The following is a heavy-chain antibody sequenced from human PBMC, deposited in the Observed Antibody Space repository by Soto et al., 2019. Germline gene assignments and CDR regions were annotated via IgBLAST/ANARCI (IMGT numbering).Heavy chain of an antibody. J-gene: IGHJ3*02. CDR2: ITNSGGST. V-gene: IGHV3-23*01. Sequence: GGSLRLSCVASGFAFNSYAMTWVRQAPGKGLEWVSTITNSGGSTYYADSVKGRFTISRDNSKNTLYMQMTTLTAEDTAIYYCTKEHDAFDIWGQGTMVTVSS. CDR1: GFAFNSYA. CDR3: TKEHDAFDI.